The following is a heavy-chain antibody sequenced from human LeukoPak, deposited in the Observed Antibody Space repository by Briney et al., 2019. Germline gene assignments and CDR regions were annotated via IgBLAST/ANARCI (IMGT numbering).Heavy chain of an antibody. V-gene: IGHV3-21*01. CDR2: ISSSSSYI. J-gene: IGHJ5*02. D-gene: IGHD2-2*01. CDR1: GFTFSSYS. Sequence: PGGSLRLSCAASGFTFSSYSMNWVRQAPGKGLEWVSSISSSSSYIYYADSVKGRFTISRDNAKNSLYLQMNSLRAEDTAVYYCATYCSSTSCYEGRFDPWGQGTLVTVSP. CDR3: ATYCSSTSCYEGRFDP.